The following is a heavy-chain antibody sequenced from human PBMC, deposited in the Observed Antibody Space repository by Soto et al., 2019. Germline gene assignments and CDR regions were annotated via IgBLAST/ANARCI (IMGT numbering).Heavy chain of an antibody. V-gene: IGHV3-23*01. D-gene: IGHD2-21*02. CDR2: ISGSGGGT. J-gene: IGHJ6*02. CDR1: EFSFSNYA. Sequence: EVQLLECGGGLVQPGGSLRLSCAASEFSFSNYAMSWVCQAPEIRLEWVSDISGSGGGTYYADSVKGRFTISRDTSKNSLYLQMNSLRAQDTAVYYCAKDGFGGDCYYYYGMDVWGQGTTVTVSS. CDR3: AKDGFGGDCYYYYGMDV.